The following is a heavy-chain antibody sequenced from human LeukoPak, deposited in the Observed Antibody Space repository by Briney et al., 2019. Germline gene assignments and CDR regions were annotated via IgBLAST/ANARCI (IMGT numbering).Heavy chain of an antibody. CDR3: AVYSSGWYGENYYFDY. V-gene: IGHV1-69*05. J-gene: IGHJ4*02. Sequence: ASVKVSCKASEGTFSSYAISWVRQAPGQGLEWMGRIIPIFGTANYARKFQGRVTITTDESTSTAYMELSSLRSEDTAVYYCAVYSSGWYGENYYFDYWGQGTLVTVSS. CDR2: IIPIFGTA. D-gene: IGHD6-19*01. CDR1: EGTFSSYA.